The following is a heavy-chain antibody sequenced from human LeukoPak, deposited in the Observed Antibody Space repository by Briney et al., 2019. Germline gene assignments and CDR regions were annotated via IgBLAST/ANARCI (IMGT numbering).Heavy chain of an antibody. J-gene: IGHJ4*02. D-gene: IGHD3-22*01. Sequence: SETLSLTCTVSGGSISSYYWSWIRQPPRKGLEWIGYIYYSGSTNYNPSLKSRVTISVDTSKNQFSLKLSSVTAADTAVYYCARGELAYYYDSSGYLFDYWGQGTLVTVSS. V-gene: IGHV4-59*01. CDR3: ARGELAYYYDSSGYLFDY. CDR1: GGSISSYY. CDR2: IYYSGST.